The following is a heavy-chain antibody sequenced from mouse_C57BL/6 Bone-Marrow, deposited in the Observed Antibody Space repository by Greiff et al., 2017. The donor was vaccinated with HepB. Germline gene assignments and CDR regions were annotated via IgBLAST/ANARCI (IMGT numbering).Heavy chain of an antibody. Sequence: QVQLQQPGAELVKPGASVKLSCKASGYTFTSYWMHWVKQRPGQGLEWIGMIHPNSGSTNYNEKFKSKATLTVDKSSSTAYMQLSSLTSEDSAVYYCARSGYYGSSLRWGQGTTLTVSS. D-gene: IGHD1-1*01. CDR3: ARSGYYGSSLR. J-gene: IGHJ2*01. CDR2: IHPNSGST. V-gene: IGHV1-64*01. CDR1: GYTFTSYW.